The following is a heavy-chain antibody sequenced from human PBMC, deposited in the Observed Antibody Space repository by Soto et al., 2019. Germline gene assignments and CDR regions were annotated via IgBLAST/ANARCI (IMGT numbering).Heavy chain of an antibody. J-gene: IGHJ5*02. Sequence: QVQLVQSGAEVKKPGASVKVSCKASGYTFTGYYMHWVRQAPGQGLEWMGWINPNSGGTNYAQKFQGWVTMTRDTSISTAYMELSRLRSDDTAVYYCARDSGYYGSGSYHWFDPWGQGTLVTVSS. CDR2: INPNSGGT. CDR1: GYTFTGYY. D-gene: IGHD3-10*01. CDR3: ARDSGYYGSGSYHWFDP. V-gene: IGHV1-2*04.